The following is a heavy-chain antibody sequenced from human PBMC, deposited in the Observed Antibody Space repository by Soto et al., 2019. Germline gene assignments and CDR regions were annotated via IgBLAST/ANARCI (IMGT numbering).Heavy chain of an antibody. CDR2: ISSSSSTI. D-gene: IGHD3-10*01. Sequence: GGSLRLSCAASGFTFSSYSMNWVRQAPGKGLEWVSYISSSSSTIYYADSVKGRFTISRDNAKNSLYLQMNSLRDEDTAVYYCARDRTYYYGSGSYYNPSFDIWGQGTMVTVS. CDR1: GFTFSSYS. J-gene: IGHJ3*02. CDR3: ARDRTYYYGSGSYYNPSFDI. V-gene: IGHV3-48*02.